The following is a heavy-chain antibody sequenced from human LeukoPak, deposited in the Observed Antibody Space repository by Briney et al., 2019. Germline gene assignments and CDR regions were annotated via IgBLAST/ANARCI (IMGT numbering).Heavy chain of an antibody. Sequence: PGGSLRLSCAASGFTFSSYAMHWVRQAPGKGLEWVAVISYDGSNKYYADSVKGRFTISRDNSKNTPYLQMNSLRAEDTAVYYCARRGEGMTTVNNIDYWGQGTLVTVSS. CDR1: GFTFSSYA. V-gene: IGHV3-30-3*01. CDR2: ISYDGSNK. D-gene: IGHD4-11*01. J-gene: IGHJ4*02. CDR3: ARRGEGMTTVNNIDY.